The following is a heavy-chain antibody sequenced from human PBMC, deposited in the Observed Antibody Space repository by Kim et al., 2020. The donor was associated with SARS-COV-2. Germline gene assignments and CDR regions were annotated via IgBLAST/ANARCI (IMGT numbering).Heavy chain of an antibody. J-gene: IGHJ4*02. CDR1: GGSISSYS. CDR2: TYYSGST. Sequence: SETLSLTCTVSGGSISSYSWSWIRQPPGKGLEWIGYTYYSGSTNNNPSLKSRVTISVDTSKNQFSLKLSSVTAADTAVYYCARDRIGYCSSTSCSLHFDYWGPGTLVTVSS. D-gene: IGHD2-2*01. V-gene: IGHV4-59*01. CDR3: ARDRIGYCSSTSCSLHFDY.